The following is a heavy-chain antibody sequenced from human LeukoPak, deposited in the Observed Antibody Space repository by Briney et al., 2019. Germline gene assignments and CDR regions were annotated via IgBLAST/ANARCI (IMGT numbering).Heavy chain of an antibody. Sequence: GGSLRLSCAASGFTFSSYWMSWVRQAPGKGLEWVANIKQDGSEKYYVDSVKGRFTISRDNAKNSLYLQMNSPRAEDTAVYYCAKEHYYDILTGYGDFDYWGQGTLVSVSS. CDR3: AKEHYYDILTGYGDFDY. CDR1: GFTFSSYW. D-gene: IGHD3-9*01. J-gene: IGHJ4*02. CDR2: IKQDGSEK. V-gene: IGHV3-7*03.